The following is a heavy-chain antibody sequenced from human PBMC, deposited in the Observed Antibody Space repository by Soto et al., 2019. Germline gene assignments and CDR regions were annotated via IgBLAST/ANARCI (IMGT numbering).Heavy chain of an antibody. CDR2: IYYDGSNK. J-gene: IGHJ4*02. D-gene: IGHD6-13*01. CDR3: ARSQYSSSWYPFDD. V-gene: IGHV3-33*01. CDR1: GFTFSSYG. Sequence: QVQLVESGGGVVQPGRSLRLSCAASGFTFSSYGMHWVRQAPGKGLEWVEVIYYDGSNKYYADSVKGRFTISRDNSKNTLYLQMNSLRAEDTAVFYCARSQYSSSWYPFDDWGQGTLVTVSS.